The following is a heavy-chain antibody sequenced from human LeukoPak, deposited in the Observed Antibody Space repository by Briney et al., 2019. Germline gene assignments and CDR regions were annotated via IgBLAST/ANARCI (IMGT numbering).Heavy chain of an antibody. V-gene: IGHV3-30-3*01. CDR2: ISYDGSNK. D-gene: IGHD2-2*01. J-gene: IGHJ6*02. CDR1: GFTFSSYA. Sequence: PGGSLRLSCAASGFTFSSYAMHWVRQAPGKGLEWVAVISYDGSNKYYADSVKGRFTISRDNSKNTLYLQMNSLRAEDTAVYYCARDRGIVVVPAAIPLVYGMDVWGQGTTVTVSS. CDR3: ARDRGIVVVPAAIPLVYGMDV.